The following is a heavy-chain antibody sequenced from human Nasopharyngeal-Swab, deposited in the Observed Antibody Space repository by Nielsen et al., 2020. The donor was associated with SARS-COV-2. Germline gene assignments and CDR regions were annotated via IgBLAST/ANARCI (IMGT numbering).Heavy chain of an antibody. CDR1: GGSFSGYY. CDR2: ITHSGST. D-gene: IGHD5-24*01. V-gene: IGHV4-34*01. CDR3: ARGRGVGLATIGVDY. Sequence: SETLSPTFTVYGGSFSGYYWSWIRQPPGKGLEWIGEITHSGSTNYNPSLKSRVTISVDTSKNQFSLKLSSVTAADTAVYYCARGRGVGLATIGVDYWGQGTLVTVSS. J-gene: IGHJ4*02.